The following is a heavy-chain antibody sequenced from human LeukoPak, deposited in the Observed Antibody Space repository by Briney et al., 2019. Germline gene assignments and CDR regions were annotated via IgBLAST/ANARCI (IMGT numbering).Heavy chain of an antibody. D-gene: IGHD3-22*01. J-gene: IGHJ4*02. V-gene: IGHV4-31*03. Sequence: PSETLSLTCTVSGDSISSGGYYWSWIRQHPGKGLEWIGNTYYSGSTYYNPSLKSRVTTSVDTSKNQFSLNLTSVTAADTAVYYCARDPDDSSGYYFGYWGQGTLVTVSS. CDR1: GDSISSGGYY. CDR2: TYYSGST. CDR3: ARDPDDSSGYYFGY.